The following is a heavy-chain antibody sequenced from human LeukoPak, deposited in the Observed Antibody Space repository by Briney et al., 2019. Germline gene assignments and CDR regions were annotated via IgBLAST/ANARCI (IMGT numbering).Heavy chain of an antibody. V-gene: IGHV3-23*01. D-gene: IGHD6-19*01. J-gene: IGHJ4*02. CDR3: ARGCSSGWSY. CDR1: GFTFRDYA. CDR2: LSGIGADP. Sequence: TRGSLRLSCAASGFTFRDYAMSWVRQAPGKGLEWVSGLSGIGADPVHADSVNGRFTISSDKAKNSLYLQIKSLGYEGPAGYFFARGCSSGWSYWGQGTLVTVSS.